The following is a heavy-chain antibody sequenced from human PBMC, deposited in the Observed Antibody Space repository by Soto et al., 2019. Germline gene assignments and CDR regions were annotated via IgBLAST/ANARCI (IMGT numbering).Heavy chain of an antibody. V-gene: IGHV1-69*08. Sequence: QVQLVQSGAEVKKPGSSVKVSCKASGGTFSSYTISWVRQAPGQGLEWMGRIIPILGIANYAQKFQGRVTITADKSTSTAYMEMSSLRSEDTAVYYCARDVWAYDDIWTGTKLPCPVDAFDIWGQGTMVTVSS. CDR2: IIPILGIA. CDR3: ARDVWAYDDIWTGTKLPCPVDAFDI. CDR1: GGTFSSYT. D-gene: IGHD3-9*01. J-gene: IGHJ3*02.